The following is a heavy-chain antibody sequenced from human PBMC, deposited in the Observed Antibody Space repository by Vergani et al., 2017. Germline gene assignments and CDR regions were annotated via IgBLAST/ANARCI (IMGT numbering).Heavy chain of an antibody. D-gene: IGHD6-13*01. CDR2: IYTSGST. V-gene: IGHV4-61*02. CDR1: GGSISSGSYY. J-gene: IGHJ3*02. Sequence: QVQLQESGPGLVKPSQTLSLTCTVSGGSISSGSYYWSWIRQPAGKGLEWIGRIYTSGSTNYNPSLKSRVTTSVDTSKKHFSLKLSSVTAANTAVYYCARISSWKLDSFDIWGQGTMVTVSS. CDR3: ARISSWKLDSFDI.